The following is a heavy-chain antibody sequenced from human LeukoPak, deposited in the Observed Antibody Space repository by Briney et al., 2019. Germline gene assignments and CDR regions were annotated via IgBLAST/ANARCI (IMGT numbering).Heavy chain of an antibody. Sequence: GGSLRLSCAASGFTFSSFWVHWVRQAPGKGLVWVSRVNSDGSSTSYADSVKGRFTISRDNAKNTLYLQMNSLRAEDTAVYYCARGLLSSHYRGDFFDYWGQGTLVTVSS. D-gene: IGHD6-13*01. V-gene: IGHV3-74*01. CDR2: VNSDGSST. CDR3: ARGLLSSHYRGDFFDY. J-gene: IGHJ4*02. CDR1: GFTFSSFW.